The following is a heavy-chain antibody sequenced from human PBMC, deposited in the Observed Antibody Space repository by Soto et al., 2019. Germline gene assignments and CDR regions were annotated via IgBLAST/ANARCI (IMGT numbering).Heavy chain of an antibody. J-gene: IGHJ4*02. CDR3: TRQPVSGFNVADY. Sequence: SETMSLTCTVSGACISSSVYYWGWIRKTPGKGLEWIGTLHYNGGTYYNPSLKSRVTISVDLSENQFSLKLTSVTAADTAVSYCTRQPVSGFNVADYWGQGTLLTISS. V-gene: IGHV4-39*01. CDR1: GACISSSVYY. CDR2: LHYNGGT. D-gene: IGHD3-9*01.